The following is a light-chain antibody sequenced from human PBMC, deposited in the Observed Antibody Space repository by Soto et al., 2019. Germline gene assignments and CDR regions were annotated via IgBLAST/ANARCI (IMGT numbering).Light chain of an antibody. CDR3: QNYSGAPWT. CDR2: AAS. V-gene: IGKV1-27*01. CDR1: QDIYTY. J-gene: IGKJ1*01. Sequence: DIQLTQSPSSLSASVGDRVTITCRASQDIYTYLVWYQQKPGTVPKLLIFAASTLQSGVPSRFSGSGSGTDFTLTISSLQPEDVATYYCQNYSGAPWTFGQGTKVEIK.